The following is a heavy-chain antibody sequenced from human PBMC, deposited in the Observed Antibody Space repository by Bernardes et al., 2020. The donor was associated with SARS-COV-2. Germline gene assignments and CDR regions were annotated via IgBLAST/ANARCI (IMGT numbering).Heavy chain of an antibody. CDR2: ISGNSGSI. J-gene: IGHJ4*02. D-gene: IGHD3-22*01. Sequence: GGSLRLSCAASGFTFDDYAMHWVRQAPGKGLEWVSGISGNSGSIGYADSVKGRFTISRDNAKNSLYLQMNSLRAEDTALYYCAKFHYDSSGDGYYFDYWGQGTLVTVSS. CDR3: AKFHYDSSGDGYYFDY. V-gene: IGHV3-9*01. CDR1: GFTFDDYA.